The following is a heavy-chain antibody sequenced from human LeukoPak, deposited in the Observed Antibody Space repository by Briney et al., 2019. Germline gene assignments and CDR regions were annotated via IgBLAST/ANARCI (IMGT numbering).Heavy chain of an antibody. CDR1: GGSMSSHIYC. V-gene: IGHV4-39*07. CDR2: ISHGGTA. J-gene: IGHJ6*03. D-gene: IGHD2-2*01. Sequence: PSETLSLTCTVSGGSMSSHIYCWGWIRQPPGKGLEWIGSISHGGTAYYKPSLKSRVTISVDTSNNQFSLKLSSVTAADTAVYYCAREGCSGTNCLYYFYYMDVWGKGTTVTVSS. CDR3: AREGCSGTNCLYYFYYMDV.